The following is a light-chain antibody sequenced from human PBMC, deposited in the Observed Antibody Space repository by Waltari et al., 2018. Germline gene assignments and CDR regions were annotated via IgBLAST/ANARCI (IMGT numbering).Light chain of an antibody. CDR2: VNSDGSH. Sequence: QLVLTQSPSASASLGPSVKLTCTLSSGHSSNVVAWLQQRPEKGPRYLMKVNSDGSHTKGDEIPDRFSGSSSGAERYLTISSLQSEDEADYFCQTGGHGTWVFGGGTKLTVL. CDR3: QTGGHGTWV. J-gene: IGLJ3*02. CDR1: SGHSSNV. V-gene: IGLV4-69*01.